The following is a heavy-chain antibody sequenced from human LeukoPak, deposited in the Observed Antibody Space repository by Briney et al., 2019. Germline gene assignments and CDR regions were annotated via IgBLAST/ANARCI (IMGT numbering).Heavy chain of an antibody. J-gene: IGHJ4*02. CDR3: TRADDYGDVRFDY. Sequence: GGSLRLSCAASGFNFSTYWMTWVRQAPGKGLEWLANIKEDGSETHYVDSLKGRFTISRDNAKNSLFLQINSLRAEGTAVYYCTRADDYGDVRFDYWGQGTLVTVSS. D-gene: IGHD4-17*01. CDR2: IKEDGSET. V-gene: IGHV3-7*04. CDR1: GFNFSTYW.